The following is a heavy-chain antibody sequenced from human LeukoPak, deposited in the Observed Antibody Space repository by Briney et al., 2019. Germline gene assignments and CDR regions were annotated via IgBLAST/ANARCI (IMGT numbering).Heavy chain of an antibody. D-gene: IGHD6-13*01. Sequence: GESLKISCEGSGYSFTSYWIGWVRQMPGKGLEWMGIIYPGDSDTRYSPSFQGQVTISADKSISTAYLQWSSLKALDTAMYYCARSSIAAAGYFDYWGQGTLVTVSS. V-gene: IGHV5-51*01. CDR1: GYSFTSYW. CDR3: ARSSIAAAGYFDY. CDR2: IYPGDSDT. J-gene: IGHJ4*02.